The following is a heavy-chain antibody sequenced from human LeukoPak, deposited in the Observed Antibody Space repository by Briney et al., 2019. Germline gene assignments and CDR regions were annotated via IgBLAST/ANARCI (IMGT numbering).Heavy chain of an antibody. V-gene: IGHV3-74*01. D-gene: IGHD2-15*01. Sequence: PGGSLRPSCAASGFTFSSYWMHWVRQAPGKGLVRVSRIKTDGSSTSYADSVKGRFTISRDNAKNTLYLQLNSLRAEDTAVYYCADSGGLEFMDWGQGTLVTVSS. CDR1: GFTFSSYW. CDR3: ADSGGLEFMD. J-gene: IGHJ4*02. CDR2: IKTDGSST.